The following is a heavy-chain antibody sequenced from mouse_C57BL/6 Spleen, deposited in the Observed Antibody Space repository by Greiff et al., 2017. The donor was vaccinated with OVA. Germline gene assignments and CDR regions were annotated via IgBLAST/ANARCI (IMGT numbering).Heavy chain of an antibody. CDR1: GFTFSDYG. CDR2: ISSGSSTI. J-gene: IGHJ4*01. Sequence: EVQRVESGGGLVKPGGSLKLSCAASGFTFSDYGMHWVRQAPEKGLEWVAYISSGSSTIYYADTVKGRFTISRDNAKNTLFLQMTSLRSEDTAMYYCARIIMGYYYAMDYWGQGTSVTVSS. V-gene: IGHV5-17*01. CDR3: ARIIMGYYYAMDY.